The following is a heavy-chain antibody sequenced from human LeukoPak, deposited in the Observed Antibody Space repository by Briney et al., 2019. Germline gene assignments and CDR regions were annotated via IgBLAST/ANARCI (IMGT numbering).Heavy chain of an antibody. CDR3: ARGYSSSFDY. V-gene: IGHV4-39*01. CDR1: GGSISSSRYY. J-gene: IGHJ4*02. CDR2: IYYSGST. Sequence: PSETLSLTCTVSGGSISSSRYYWGWIRQPPGKGLEWIGSIYYSGSTYYNPSLKSRVTISVDTSKNQFSLKLSSVTAADTAVYYCARGYSSSFDYWGQGTLVTVSS. D-gene: IGHD6-13*01.